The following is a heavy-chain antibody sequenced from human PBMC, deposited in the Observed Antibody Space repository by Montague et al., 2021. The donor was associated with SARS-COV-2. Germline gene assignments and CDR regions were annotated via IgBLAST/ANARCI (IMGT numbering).Heavy chain of an antibody. J-gene: IGHJ4*02. V-gene: IGHV4-61*02. CDR2: IRTTGHT. D-gene: IGHD1-26*01. Sequence: TLSLTCTVSGASISTGIYYWSWIRQPAGKGLEWIGRIRTTGHTDYNSSLESRVFMSVDTSTNQFSLSLTSVTAADTAVYFCARFGSGTLEFDLWGQETLVTVSS. CDR3: ARFGSGTLEFDL. CDR1: GASISTGIYY.